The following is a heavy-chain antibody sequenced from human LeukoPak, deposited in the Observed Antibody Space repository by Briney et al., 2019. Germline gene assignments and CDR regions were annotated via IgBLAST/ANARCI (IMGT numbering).Heavy chain of an antibody. D-gene: IGHD1-1*01. V-gene: IGHV4-61*02. CDR2: IYISGST. Sequence: SETLSLTCTVSGGSISSGSYYWSWIRQPAGKGLERIGRIYISGSTNYNPSLKSRVTMSVDTSKNQFSLKLSSVTAADTAVYYCARDRGTWNDDGFDYWGQGTLVTVSS. CDR1: GGSISSGSYY. J-gene: IGHJ4*02. CDR3: ARDRGTWNDDGFDY.